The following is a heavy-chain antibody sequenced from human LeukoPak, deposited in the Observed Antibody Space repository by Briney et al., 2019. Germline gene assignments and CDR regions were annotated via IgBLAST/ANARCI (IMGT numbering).Heavy chain of an antibody. CDR1: GFTFSSYG. D-gene: IGHD6-13*01. J-gene: IGHJ4*02. CDR2: IRYDGSNK. CDR3: AKPHSSSWYSWVDY. V-gene: IGHV3-30*02. Sequence: PGGSLRLSCAASGFTFSSYGMHWVRQAPGKGLEWVAFIRYDGSNKYYADSVKGGFTISRDNSKNTLYLQMNSLRAEDTAVYYCAKPHSSSWYSWVDYWGQGTLVTVSS.